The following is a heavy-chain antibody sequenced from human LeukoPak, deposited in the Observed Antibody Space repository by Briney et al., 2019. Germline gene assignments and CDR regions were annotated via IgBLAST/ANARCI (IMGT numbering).Heavy chain of an antibody. V-gene: IGHV4-34*01. CDR2: INHSGST. CDR1: GGSFSGYY. D-gene: IGHD6-19*01. CDR3: ARGPGQWLVPLDY. Sequence: SEALSLTCAVYGGSFSGYYWSWIRQPPGKGLEWIGEINHSGSTNYNPSLKSRVTISVDTSKNQFSLKLSSVTAADTAVYYCARGPGQWLVPLDYWGQGTLVTVSS. J-gene: IGHJ4*02.